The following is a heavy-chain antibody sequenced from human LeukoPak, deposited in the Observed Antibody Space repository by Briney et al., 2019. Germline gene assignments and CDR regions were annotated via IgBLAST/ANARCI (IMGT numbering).Heavy chain of an antibody. V-gene: IGHV4-59*01. CDR2: IYYSGST. CDR1: GGSISNYY. D-gene: IGHD3-22*01. J-gene: IGHJ1*01. Sequence: SETLSLTCTVSGGSISNYYWSWIRQPPGKGLEWIGYIYYSGSTSYNPSLKSRVTMSVDTSKNQFSLKLSSVTAADTAVYYCARDHYYDSSGYTFRHWGRGTLVTVSS. CDR3: ARDHYYDSSGYTFRH.